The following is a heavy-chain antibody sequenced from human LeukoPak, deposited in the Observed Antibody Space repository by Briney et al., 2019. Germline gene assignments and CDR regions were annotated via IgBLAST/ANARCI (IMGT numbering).Heavy chain of an antibody. CDR1: GFTVGTNS. CDR3: ASAREYCGSAECYEYFQH. D-gene: IGHD2-21*01. CDR2: IYSGGSA. V-gene: IGHV3-53*01. J-gene: IGHJ1*01. Sequence: GGSLRLSCAASGFTVGTNSMSWVRQSPGKGLEWVSVIYSGGSAYYADSVNGRFTISRDNSRNTLFLQMNSLRAEDTALYYCASAREYCGSAECYEYFQHWGQGTLVTVSS.